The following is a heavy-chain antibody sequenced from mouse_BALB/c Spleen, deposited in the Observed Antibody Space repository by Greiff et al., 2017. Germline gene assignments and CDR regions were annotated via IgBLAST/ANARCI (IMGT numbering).Heavy chain of an antibody. CDR2: ISTYYGNT. V-gene: IGHV1-67*01. CDR3: ARGGVYYGSSYEAWFAY. J-gene: IGHJ3*01. CDR1: GYTFTDYA. D-gene: IGHD1-1*01. Sequence: QVQLQQSGPELVRPGVSVKISCKGSGYTFTDYAMHWVKQSHAKSLEWIGVISTYYGNTNYNQKFKGKATMTVDKSSSTAYMELARLTSEDSAIYYCARGGVYYGSSYEAWFAYGGQGTLVTVSA.